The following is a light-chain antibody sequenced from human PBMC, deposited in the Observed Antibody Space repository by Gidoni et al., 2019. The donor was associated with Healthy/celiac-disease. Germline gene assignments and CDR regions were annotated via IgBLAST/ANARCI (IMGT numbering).Light chain of an antibody. Sequence: DIHMTHPPSSLSASVGDRATITRRASQSISSYLKWYQQKPGKAPQLLIYAASSLQSGVPSRFSGSGSGTDFTLTISILHPEDFATYYCQQSYSTPRTFGGGTKVEIK. J-gene: IGKJ4*01. CDR2: AAS. CDR1: QSISSY. V-gene: IGKV1-39*01. CDR3: QQSYSTPRT.